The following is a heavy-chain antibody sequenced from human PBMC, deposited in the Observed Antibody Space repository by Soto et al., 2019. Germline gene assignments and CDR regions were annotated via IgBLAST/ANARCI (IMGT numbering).Heavy chain of an antibody. CDR1: GYTFTIYG. D-gene: IGHD5-12*01. CDR2: ISHDNGNT. CDR3: ARALGYSGYAGMDV. J-gene: IGHJ6*02. V-gene: IGHV1-18*01. Sequence: QVQLVQSGGEVKKPGASVKVSCKASGYTFTIYGINWVRQAPGQGLEWMGWISHDNGNTNYAQKLQGRVTMTTDTSTSTAYMALRSLRSDDTAVYYCARALGYSGYAGMDVWGQGTTVTVSS.